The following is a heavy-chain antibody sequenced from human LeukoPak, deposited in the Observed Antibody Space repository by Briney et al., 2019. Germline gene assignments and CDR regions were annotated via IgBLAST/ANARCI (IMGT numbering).Heavy chain of an antibody. J-gene: IGHJ4*02. CDR1: GGSFSGYY. D-gene: IGHD3-22*01. V-gene: IGHV4-34*01. Sequence: SSETLSLTCAVYGGSFSGYYWSWIRQPPGKGLEWIGEINHSGSTNYNPSLKSRVTISVDTSKNQFSLKLSSVTAADTAVYYCARLIDDSSGYYYPFDYWGQGTLVTVSS. CDR2: INHSGST. CDR3: ARLIDDSSGYYYPFDY.